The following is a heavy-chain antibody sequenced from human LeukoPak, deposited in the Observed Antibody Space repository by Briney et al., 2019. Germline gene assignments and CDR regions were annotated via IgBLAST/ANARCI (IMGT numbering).Heavy chain of an antibody. CDR2: INPNSGGT. Sequence: GASVKVSCKASGYTFTGYYMHWVRQAPGQGLEWMGWINPNSGGTNYAQKFQGRVTMTRDTSISTAYMELSSLRSEDTAVYYCARDNYAGANWFDPWGQGTLVTVSS. CDR3: ARDNYAGANWFDP. CDR1: GYTFTGYY. D-gene: IGHD1-7*01. V-gene: IGHV1-2*02. J-gene: IGHJ5*02.